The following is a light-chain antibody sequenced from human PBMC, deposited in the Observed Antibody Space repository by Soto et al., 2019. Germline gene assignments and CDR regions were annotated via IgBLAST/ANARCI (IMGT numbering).Light chain of an antibody. J-gene: IGKJ1*01. Sequence: DIQMTQSPSTLSASVGDRVTIAFLAVQSISSWLAWYQQKPGKAPKLLIYKASSLESGVPSRFSGSGSGTEFTLTISSLQSEDFAVYYCQQYDNWPPAWTFGQGTKVDIK. CDR2: KAS. CDR1: QSISSW. CDR3: QQYDNWPPAWT. V-gene: IGKV1-5*03.